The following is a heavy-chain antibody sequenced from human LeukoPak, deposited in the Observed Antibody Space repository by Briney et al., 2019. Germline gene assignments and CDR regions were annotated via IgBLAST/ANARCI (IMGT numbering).Heavy chain of an antibody. CDR3: ASPDGGDGDQLAY. CDR2: ISAYNGNT. J-gene: IGHJ4*02. Sequence: GASVKVSCKASGYTFTSYGSSWVRQAPGQGLEWMGWISAYNGNTNYAQKLQVRVTMTTDTSQVTAYMPLRSLRSDDTAVYYCASPDGGDGDQLAYWGQGTLVTVSS. V-gene: IGHV1-18*01. D-gene: IGHD4-17*01. CDR1: GYTFTSYG.